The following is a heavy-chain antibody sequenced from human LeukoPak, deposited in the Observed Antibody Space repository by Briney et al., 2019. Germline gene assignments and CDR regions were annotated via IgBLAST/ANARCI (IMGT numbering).Heavy chain of an antibody. CDR2: INPNSGGT. CDR3: ARGAYSSSWGRLWDI. Sequence: ASVKVSFKASGYTFTVYYMHWVRQAPGQGQEWMGWINPNSGGTNYAQKFQGRVTITRDTSISTAYMELSRLRSDDTAVYYCARGAYSSSWGRLWDIWGQGTMVTVSS. J-gene: IGHJ3*02. CDR1: GYTFTVYY. V-gene: IGHV1-2*02. D-gene: IGHD6-13*01.